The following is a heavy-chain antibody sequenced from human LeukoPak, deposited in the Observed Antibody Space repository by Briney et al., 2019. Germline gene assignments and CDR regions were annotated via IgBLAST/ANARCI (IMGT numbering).Heavy chain of an antibody. Sequence: GGSLRLSCAASGFTFSSYGMHWVRQAPGKGLEWVAVTSYDGSDKYYADSVKGRFTISRDNSKNTLYLQMSSLRAEDTAVYYCAKEETYNAFDIWGQGTMVSVSS. V-gene: IGHV3-30*18. CDR3: AKEETYNAFDI. CDR1: GFTFSSYG. D-gene: IGHD2-2*02. CDR2: TSYDGSDK. J-gene: IGHJ3*02.